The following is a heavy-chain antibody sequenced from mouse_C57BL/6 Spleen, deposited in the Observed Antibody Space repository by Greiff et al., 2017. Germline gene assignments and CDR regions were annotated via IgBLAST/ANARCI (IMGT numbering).Heavy chain of an antibody. CDR2: INPNNGGT. V-gene: IGHV1-26*01. Sequence: EVQLQQSGPELVKPGASVKISCKASGYTFTDYYMNWVKQSHGKSLEWIGDINPNNGGTSYNQKFKGKATLTVYKSSSTAYMGLRSLTSEDSAVXYCAHYYGSRPWYFDVWGTGTTVTVSS. D-gene: IGHD1-1*01. CDR1: GYTFTDYY. CDR3: AHYYGSRPWYFDV. J-gene: IGHJ1*03.